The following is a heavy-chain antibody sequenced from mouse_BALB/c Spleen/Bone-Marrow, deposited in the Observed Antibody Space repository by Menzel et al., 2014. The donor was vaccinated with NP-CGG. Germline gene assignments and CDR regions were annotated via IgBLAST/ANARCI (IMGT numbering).Heavy chain of an antibody. CDR2: ISNGGGST. CDR1: GFTFSDYY. D-gene: IGHD2-10*01. CDR3: ARQGAYSYFDY. V-gene: IGHV5-12*02. Sequence: DVHLVESGGGLVQPGGSLKLSCATSGFTFSDYYMYWVRQTPEKRLEWVAYISNGGGSTYYPDTVKGRFTISRDNAKNTLYLQMSRLKSEGTAMYYCARQGAYSYFDYWGQGTTLTVSS. J-gene: IGHJ2*01.